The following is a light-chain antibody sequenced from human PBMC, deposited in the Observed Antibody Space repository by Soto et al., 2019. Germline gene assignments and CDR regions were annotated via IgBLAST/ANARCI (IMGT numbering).Light chain of an antibody. CDR3: SSYTSSATLYV. J-gene: IGLJ1*01. CDR2: EVR. Sequence: QSVLTQPASESGSPGQSITISCTGTSSDVGDYNYVSWYQQHPGKAPKLMIYEVRNRPSGVSDRFSGSKSGNTASLTISGLQAEDEADYYCSSYTSSATLYVFGTGTKVTVL. CDR1: SSDVGDYNY. V-gene: IGLV2-14*01.